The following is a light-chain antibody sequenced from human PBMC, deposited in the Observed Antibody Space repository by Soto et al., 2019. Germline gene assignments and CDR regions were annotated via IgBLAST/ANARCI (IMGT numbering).Light chain of an antibody. V-gene: IGLV2-11*01. J-gene: IGLJ2*01. CDR1: SGDVDPYIY. CDR3: CSYVGTPL. Sequence: QSVLTQPPSVSGSPGQSVTISCTGTSGDVDPYIYVSWYQQHPGRAPKLVIYDVNMRPSGVPDRFSGSKSGDTSSLTISGLQAEDEADYYCCSYVGTPLVGGGTKLTVL. CDR2: DVN.